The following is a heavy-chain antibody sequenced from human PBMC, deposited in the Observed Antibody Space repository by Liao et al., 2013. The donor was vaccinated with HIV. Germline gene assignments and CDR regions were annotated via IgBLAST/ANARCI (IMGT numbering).Heavy chain of an antibody. CDR3: ARGRTVATTPLAY. J-gene: IGHJ4*02. D-gene: IGHD5-12*01. Sequence: QVQLQESGPGLVKPSQTLSLTCTVSGDPISSGDYYWSWIRQAPGKGLEWLGEVTHSGGTNHNPSLKSRLTISVDTSKNQVSLKLDSVTAADTGVYYCARGRTVATTPLAYWGQGTLVTVSS. CDR2: VTHSGGT. V-gene: IGHV4-30-4*08. CDR1: GDPISSGDYY.